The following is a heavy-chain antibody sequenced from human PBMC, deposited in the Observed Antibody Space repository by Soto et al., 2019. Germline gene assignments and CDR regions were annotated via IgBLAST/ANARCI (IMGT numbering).Heavy chain of an antibody. CDR3: ARDLGLVGAPDY. Sequence: QVQLVESGGGVVQPGRSLRLSCAASGFTFSSYGMHWVRQAPGKGLEWVAVIWYDGSNKYYADSVKGRFTISRDNSKNTLYLQMNSLRAEDTAVYYCARDLGLVGAPDYWGQGTLVTVSS. D-gene: IGHD1-26*01. CDR1: GFTFSSYG. J-gene: IGHJ4*02. CDR2: IWYDGSNK. V-gene: IGHV3-33*01.